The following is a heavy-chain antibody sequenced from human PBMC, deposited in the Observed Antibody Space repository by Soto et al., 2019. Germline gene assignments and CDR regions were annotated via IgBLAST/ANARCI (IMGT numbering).Heavy chain of an antibody. CDR1: GLTISGKKY. V-gene: IGHV3-53*01. CDR3: ATWHEREHAYDV. D-gene: IGHD1-1*01. CDR2: LYDVDGS. Sequence: DVQLVESGGGLIQPGESLSLSCAAFGLTISGKKYVAWVRQAPGKGLEWVSALYDVDGSFYAYSVKGRFTTSSDSSKTPVYLQMNDLRPDDTAVYYCATWHEREHAYDVWCQGTTVTVSS. J-gene: IGHJ3*01.